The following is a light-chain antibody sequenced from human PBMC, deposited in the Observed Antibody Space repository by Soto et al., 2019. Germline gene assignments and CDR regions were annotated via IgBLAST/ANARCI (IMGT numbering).Light chain of an antibody. V-gene: IGLV2-8*01. J-gene: IGLJ1*01. Sequence: QSVLTQPPSASGSPGQSVTISCTGTSSDVGGYNYVSWYQQHPGKAPKVIIYEVSKRPSGVPDRFSGSKSGSTASLTVSGLQAEDEADYYCSSYAVTNNFFYVFGTGTKVTVL. CDR3: SSYAVTNNFFYV. CDR1: SSDVGGYNY. CDR2: EVS.